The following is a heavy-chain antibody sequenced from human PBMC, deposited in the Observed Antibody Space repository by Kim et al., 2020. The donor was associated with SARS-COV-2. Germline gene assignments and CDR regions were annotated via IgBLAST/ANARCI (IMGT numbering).Heavy chain of an antibody. D-gene: IGHD7-27*01. V-gene: IGHV3-23*01. CDR1: GFSFSSCA. J-gene: IGHJ6*02. CDR3: AKDLWGFSAMDA. Sequence: GGSLRLSCTVSGFSFSSCAMGWVRQAPGKGLEWVSSISHDGNAQYYADSVNGRFTISRDDSRNILYLRLNSLRAEDTALYYCAKDLWGFSAMDAWGQGTTVIVSS. CDR2: ISHDGNAQ.